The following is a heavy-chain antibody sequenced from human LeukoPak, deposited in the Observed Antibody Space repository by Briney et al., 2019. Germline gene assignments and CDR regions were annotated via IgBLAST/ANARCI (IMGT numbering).Heavy chain of an antibody. CDR2: IYYSGST. Sequence: PSETLSLTCAVYGGSFSSYYWSWIRQPPGKGLEWIGYIYYSGSTNYNPSLKSRVTISVDTSKNQFSLKLSSVTAADTAVYYCATMAGEEYYDFWSGPLGYGMDVWGQGTTVTVSS. V-gene: IGHV4-59*01. CDR3: ATMAGEEYYDFWSGPLGYGMDV. D-gene: IGHD3-3*01. CDR1: GGSFSSYY. J-gene: IGHJ6*02.